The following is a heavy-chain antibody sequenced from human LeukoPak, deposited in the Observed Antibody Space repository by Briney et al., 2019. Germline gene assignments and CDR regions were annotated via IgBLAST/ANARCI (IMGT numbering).Heavy chain of an antibody. CDR2: IYYSGST. D-gene: IGHD2-15*01. CDR3: ARKENVVSFDP. CDR1: GGSISSYY. Sequence: SETLSLTCTVSGGSISSYYWSWIRQPPGKGLEWIGYIYYSGSTNYNPSLKSRVTISVDTSKNQFSLKLSSVTAADTAVYYCARKENVVSFDPWGQGTLVTVSS. V-gene: IGHV4-59*12. J-gene: IGHJ5*02.